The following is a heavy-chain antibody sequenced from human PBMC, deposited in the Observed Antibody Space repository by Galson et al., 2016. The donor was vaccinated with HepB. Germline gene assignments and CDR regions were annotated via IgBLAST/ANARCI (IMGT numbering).Heavy chain of an antibody. D-gene: IGHD4-17*01. Sequence: SLRLSCAASGFTFRSYDMHWVRQAPGKGLEWVAVISHDGTNTYYADSVKGRFTISRDNSKKTLHLQMNSLSADDTAVYYCAKAFGDYVSSVVYWGQGTLVTVSS. J-gene: IGHJ4*02. V-gene: IGHV3-30*18. CDR1: GFTFRSYD. CDR3: AKAFGDYVSSVVY. CDR2: ISHDGTNT.